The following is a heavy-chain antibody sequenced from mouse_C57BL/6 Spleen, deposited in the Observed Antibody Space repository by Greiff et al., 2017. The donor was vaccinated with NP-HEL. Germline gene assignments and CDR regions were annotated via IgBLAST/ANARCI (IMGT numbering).Heavy chain of an antibody. J-gene: IGHJ4*01. D-gene: IGHD1-1*01. CDR2: INPSSGYT. CDR1: GYTFTSYT. CDR3: ASPTTVVARYAMDY. V-gene: IGHV1-4*01. Sequence: VQLQQSGAELARPGASVKMSCKASGYTFTSYTMHWVKQRPGQGLEWIGYINPSSGYTKYNQKFKDKATLTADKSSSTAYMQLSSLTSEDSAVYYCASPTTVVARYAMDYWGQGTSVTVSS.